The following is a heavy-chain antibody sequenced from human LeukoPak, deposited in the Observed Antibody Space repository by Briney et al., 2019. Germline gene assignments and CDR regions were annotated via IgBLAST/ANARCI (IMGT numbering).Heavy chain of an antibody. CDR3: ARGGQYHYYGMDV. J-gene: IGHJ6*02. CDR2: INHSGST. CDR1: GGSFSGYY. Sequence: SETLSLTCAVYGGSFSGYYWSWIRQPPGKGLEWIGEINHSGSTNYNPSLKSRVTISVDTSKNQFSLKLSSVTAADTAVYYCARGGQYHYYGMDVWGQGTTVTVSS. V-gene: IGHV4-34*01.